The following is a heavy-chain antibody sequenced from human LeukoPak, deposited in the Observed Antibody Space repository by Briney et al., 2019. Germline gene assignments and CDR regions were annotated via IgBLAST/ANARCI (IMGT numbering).Heavy chain of an antibody. CDR2: ISSSGSTI. V-gene: IGHV3-48*03. D-gene: IGHD2-15*01. Sequence: GGSLRLSCAASGXTFSDYEMNWVRQAPGKGLEWVSYISSSGSTIFYADSMKGRFTTSRDNAKNSLYLQMKSLRAEDTAVYYCARLGYCSAGSCYSLDYWGQGTLVTVSS. J-gene: IGHJ4*02. CDR1: GXTFSDYE. CDR3: ARLGYCSAGSCYSLDY.